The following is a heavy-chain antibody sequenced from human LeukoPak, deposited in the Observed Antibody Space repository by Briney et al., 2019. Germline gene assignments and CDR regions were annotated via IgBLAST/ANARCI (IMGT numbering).Heavy chain of an antibody. CDR2: INHSGST. CDR1: GGSFSGYY. V-gene: IGHV4-34*01. CDR3: ASGYDFLDAFDI. Sequence: SETLSLTCAVYGGSFSGYYWSWIRQPPGKGLEWIGEINHSGSTNYNPSLKSRVTISVDTSKNQLSLKLSSVTAADTAVYYCASGYDFLDAFDIWGQGTMVTVSS. D-gene: IGHD3-3*01. J-gene: IGHJ3*02.